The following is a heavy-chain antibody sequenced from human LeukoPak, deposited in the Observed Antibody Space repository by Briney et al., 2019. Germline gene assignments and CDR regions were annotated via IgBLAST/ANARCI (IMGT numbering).Heavy chain of an antibody. D-gene: IGHD3-3*01. CDR1: GFTFSSYA. V-gene: IGHV3-23*01. Sequence: TGGSLRLSCAASGFTFSSYAMSWVRQAPGKGLEWVSAISGSGGSTYYADSVKGRFTISRDNAKNSLYLQMNSLRAEDTAVYYCARDGGTYDFWSGGDYWGQGTLVTVSS. J-gene: IGHJ4*02. CDR2: ISGSGGST. CDR3: ARDGGTYDFWSGGDY.